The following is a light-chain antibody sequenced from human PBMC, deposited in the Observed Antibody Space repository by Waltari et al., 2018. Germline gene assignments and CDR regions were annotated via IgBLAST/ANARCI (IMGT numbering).Light chain of an antibody. CDR2: DAS. J-gene: IGKJ5*01. V-gene: IGKV3-11*01. CDR3: QQRSNWPPIT. CDR1: RSVSSY. Sequence: EVVLTQSPATLYLSPGERNTLSCRASRSVSSYLAWYQQKPGQAPRLLIYDASNRATGIPARFSGSGSGTDFTLTISTLEPEDFAVYYCQQRSNWPPITFGQGTRLEIK.